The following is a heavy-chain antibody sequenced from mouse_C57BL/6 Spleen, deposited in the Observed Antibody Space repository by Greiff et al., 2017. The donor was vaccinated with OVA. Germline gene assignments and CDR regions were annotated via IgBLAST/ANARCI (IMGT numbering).Heavy chain of an antibody. V-gene: IGHV1-55*01. Sequence: QVQLLQPGAELVKPGASVKMSCKASGYTFTSYWITWVKQRPGQGLEWIGDIYPGSGSTNYNEKFKSKATLTVDTSSSTAYMQLSSLTSEDAAVYYCARSGDWDDDYWGQGTTLTVSS. CDR2: IYPGSGST. CDR1: GYTFTSYW. D-gene: IGHD4-1*01. J-gene: IGHJ2*01. CDR3: ARSGDWDDDY.